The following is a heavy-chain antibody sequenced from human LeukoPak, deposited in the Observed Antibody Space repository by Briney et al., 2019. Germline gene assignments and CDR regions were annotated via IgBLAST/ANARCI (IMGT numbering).Heavy chain of an antibody. Sequence: PSETLSLTCTVSGGSISSSSYYWGWIRQPPGKGLEWIGSIYYSGSTYYNPSLKSRVTISVDTSKNQFSLKLGSVTAADTAVYYCARVSWFPGTSYYYMDVWGKGTTVTVSS. D-gene: IGHD1-1*01. J-gene: IGHJ6*03. V-gene: IGHV4-39*07. CDR1: GGSISSSSYY. CDR3: ARVSWFPGTSYYYMDV. CDR2: IYYSGST.